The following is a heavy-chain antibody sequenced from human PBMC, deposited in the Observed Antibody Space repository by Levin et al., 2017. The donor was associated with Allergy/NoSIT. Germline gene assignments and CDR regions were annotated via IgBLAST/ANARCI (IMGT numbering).Heavy chain of an antibody. V-gene: IGHV5-51*01. CDR2: IFPSDSDT. D-gene: IGHD4-23*01. J-gene: IGHJ4*02. Sequence: PGGSLRLSCQASGYSFTSYWFGWVRQRPGKGLEWMGLIFPSDSDTRVSPSFQGQIIMSVDKSISAAYLQWRSLRASDSAMYYCARRDSDGSNSFDYWGQGTLVTVSS. CDR3: ARRDSDGSNSFDY. CDR1: GYSFTSYW.